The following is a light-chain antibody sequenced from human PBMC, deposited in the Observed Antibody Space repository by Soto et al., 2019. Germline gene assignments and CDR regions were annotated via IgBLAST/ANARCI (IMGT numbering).Light chain of an antibody. J-gene: IGKJ5*01. V-gene: IGKV3-20*01. CDR1: QGIXSSY. Sequence: LTQSAGSLSFSPVESSTLSCRASQGIXSSYLAWYRQKPGQAPRLPXARASSRATGSPDRFSGSGSGTDFTLTISRRDPEYCDGYYCQQDGIAPRTFGQGTRLDVK. CDR3: QQDGIAPRT. CDR2: RAS.